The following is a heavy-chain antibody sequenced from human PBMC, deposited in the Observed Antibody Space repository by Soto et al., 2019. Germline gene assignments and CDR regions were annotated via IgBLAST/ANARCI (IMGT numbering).Heavy chain of an antibody. Sequence: LSLTCTVSGGSVSSGSYYWSWIRQPPGKGLEWIGYIYYSGSTNYNPSLKSRVTISVDTSKNQFSLKLSSVTAADTAVYYCAREVGYCSSTSCYGNYYGMDVWGQGTTVTVSS. D-gene: IGHD2-2*01. CDR1: GGSVSSGSYY. V-gene: IGHV4-61*01. CDR2: IYYSGST. J-gene: IGHJ6*02. CDR3: AREVGYCSSTSCYGNYYGMDV.